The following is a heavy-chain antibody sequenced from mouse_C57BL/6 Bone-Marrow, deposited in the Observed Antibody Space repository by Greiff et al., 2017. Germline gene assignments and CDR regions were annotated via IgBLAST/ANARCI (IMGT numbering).Heavy chain of an antibody. D-gene: IGHD2-1*01. CDR3: ARSYGNYCAY. J-gene: IGHJ3*01. Sequence: QVTLKVCGPGILQSSQTLSLTCSFSGFSLSTSGMGVSWLRPPSGKGLEWLAHIYWDDDKRYNPSLKNRRTISKDTSRNQVVLKITSVDTAGTATYYCARSYGNYCAYWGQGTLVTVSA. CDR2: IYWDDDK. V-gene: IGHV8-12*01. CDR1: GFSLSTSGMG.